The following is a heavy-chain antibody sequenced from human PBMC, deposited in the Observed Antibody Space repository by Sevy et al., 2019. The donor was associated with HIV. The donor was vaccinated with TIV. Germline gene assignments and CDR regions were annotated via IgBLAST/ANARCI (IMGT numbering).Heavy chain of an antibody. V-gene: IGHV3-7*01. CDR2: IKQDGSEK. D-gene: IGHD4-17*01. Sequence: GSLRLSCAASGFTFSIYWMTWVRQAPGKGLEWVANIKQDGSEKYYVDSVKGRFTISRDNAKNSLYLQMNSLRADDTAVYYCVRDWGDDFDDRRASYYYFYGMDVWGQGTTVTVSS. J-gene: IGHJ6*02. CDR3: VRDWGDDFDDRRASYYYFYGMDV. CDR1: GFTFSIYW.